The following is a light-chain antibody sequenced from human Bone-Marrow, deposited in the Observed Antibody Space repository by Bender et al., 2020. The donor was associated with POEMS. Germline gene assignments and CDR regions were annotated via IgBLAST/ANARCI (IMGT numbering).Light chain of an antibody. CDR2: DVN. CDR3: FSYAGSKSWT. J-gene: IGLJ2*01. V-gene: IGLV2-23*02. CDR1: TNDVRGYNL. Sequence: QSALTQPASVSGSPGQSITLSCTATTNDVRGYNLVSWYQVHPGKAPKLMIYDVNKRPSGISSRFSGSKSGDTASLIISGLQADHEADYYCFSYAGSKSWTFGGGTKLTVL.